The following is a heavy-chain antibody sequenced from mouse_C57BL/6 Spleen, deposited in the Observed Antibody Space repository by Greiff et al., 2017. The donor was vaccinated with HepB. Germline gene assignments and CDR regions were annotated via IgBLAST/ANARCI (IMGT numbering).Heavy chain of an antibody. V-gene: IGHV1-52*01. J-gene: IGHJ1*03. Sequence: QVQLKQSGAELVRPGSSVKLSCKASGYTFTSYWMHWVKQRPIQGLEWIGNIDPSDSETHYNQKFKDKATLTVDKSSSTAYMQLSSLTSEDSAVYYCARRRSYGSSWYFDVWGTGTTVTVSS. CDR3: ARRRSYGSSWYFDV. D-gene: IGHD1-1*01. CDR1: GYTFTSYW. CDR2: IDPSDSET.